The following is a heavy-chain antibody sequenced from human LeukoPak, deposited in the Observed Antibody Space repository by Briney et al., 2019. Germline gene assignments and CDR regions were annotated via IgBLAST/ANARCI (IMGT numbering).Heavy chain of an antibody. Sequence: ASVKVSCKASGYTFTSYYMHWVRQAPGQGLEWMGIINPSGGSTSYAQKFQGRVTMTRDTSTSTVYMELSSLRSEDTAVYYCARVDGTYYYDSSGYHWFDPWGQGTLVTVSS. CDR2: INPSGGST. D-gene: IGHD3-22*01. CDR3: ARVDGTYYYDSSGYHWFDP. J-gene: IGHJ5*02. CDR1: GYTFTSYY. V-gene: IGHV1-46*01.